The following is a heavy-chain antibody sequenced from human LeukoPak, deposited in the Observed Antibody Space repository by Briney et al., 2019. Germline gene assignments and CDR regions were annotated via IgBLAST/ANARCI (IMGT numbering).Heavy chain of an antibody. J-gene: IGHJ5*02. Sequence: GPLRLSCAASGFTFSNYEMSWIRQPPGKGLEWIGEINHSGSTNYNPSLKSRVTISIDTSKNQFSLKLSSVTAADTAVYYCARGFPFDYGSFWFDPWGQGTLVTVSS. D-gene: IGHD4-17*01. CDR1: GFTFSNYE. V-gene: IGHV4-34*01. CDR3: ARGFPFDYGSFWFDP. CDR2: INHSGST.